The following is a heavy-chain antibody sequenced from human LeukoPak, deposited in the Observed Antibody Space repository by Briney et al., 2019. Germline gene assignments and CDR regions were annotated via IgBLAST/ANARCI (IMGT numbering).Heavy chain of an antibody. Sequence: GGSLRLSCAASGFTVSSNYMSWVRQAPGKGLEWVSVIYSGGSTYYADSVKGGFTISRDNSKNTLYLQMNSLRAEDTAVYYCARGGRYGDYAGGAFDIWGQGTMVTVSS. D-gene: IGHD4-17*01. J-gene: IGHJ3*02. CDR2: IYSGGST. CDR1: GFTVSSNY. CDR3: ARGGRYGDYAGGAFDI. V-gene: IGHV3-66*01.